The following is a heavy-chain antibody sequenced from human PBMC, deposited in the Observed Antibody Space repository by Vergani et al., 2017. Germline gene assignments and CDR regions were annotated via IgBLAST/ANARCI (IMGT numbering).Heavy chain of an antibody. CDR3: ATGGIVGATMPYDY. CDR1: GFTFTSSA. J-gene: IGHJ4*02. CDR2: TAVGSGNT. V-gene: IGHV1-58*02. D-gene: IGHD1-26*01. Sequence: QMQLVQSGPEVKKPGTSVKVSCQASGFTFTSSAMPWVRQARGQRLEWIGWTAVGSGNTNYAQKFQERVTITRDMSTSTAYMELSSLRSEDTAVYYCATGGIVGATMPYDYWGQGTLVTVSS.